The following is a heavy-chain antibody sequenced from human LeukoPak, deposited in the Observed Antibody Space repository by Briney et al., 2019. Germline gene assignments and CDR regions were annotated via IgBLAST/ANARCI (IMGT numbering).Heavy chain of an antibody. D-gene: IGHD5-18*01. CDR1: GFTFDDYA. J-gene: IGHJ6*03. CDR2: ISWDGGGT. V-gene: IGHV3-43D*03. Sequence: PGGSLRLSCAASGFTFDDYAMHWVRQAPGKGLEWVSLISWDGGGTYYADSVKGRFTISRDNSKNSLYLQMNSLRAEDTALYYCAKDGYSYGFLNLTYYYYYYYMDVWGKGTTVTVSS. CDR3: AKDGYSYGFLNLTYYYYYYYMDV.